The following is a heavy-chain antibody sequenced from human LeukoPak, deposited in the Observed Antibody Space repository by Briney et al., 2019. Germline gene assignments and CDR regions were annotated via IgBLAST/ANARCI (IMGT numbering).Heavy chain of an antibody. CDR1: GFAFSGYA. Sequence: GGSLRLSCAASGFAFSGYAMNWVRQAPGKGLEWVSSLSGSSSYIYYADSVKGRFTISRDNAKNSLYLQMDSLRAEDTAVYYCARDHYWGQGTLVTVSS. CDR2: LSGSSSYI. CDR3: ARDHY. J-gene: IGHJ4*01. V-gene: IGHV3-21*01.